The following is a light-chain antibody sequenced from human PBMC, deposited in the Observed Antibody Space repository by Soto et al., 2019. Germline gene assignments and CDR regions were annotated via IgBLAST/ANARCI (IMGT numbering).Light chain of an antibody. CDR2: DLD. J-gene: IGLJ2*01. CDR1: SSDVSAYDY. V-gene: IGLV2-11*01. Sequence: QLVLTQPRSVSGSPGQSVTISCTGTSSDVSAYDYVSWYQHRPGKSPKLIIYDLDKRPSGVPDRFSGSRSANTASLTISGLQAEDEASYYCCSYAGTFPFVIFGGGTKLTVL. CDR3: CSYAGTFPFVI.